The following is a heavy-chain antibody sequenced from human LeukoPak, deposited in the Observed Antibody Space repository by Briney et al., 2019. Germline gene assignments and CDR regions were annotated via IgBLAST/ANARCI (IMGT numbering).Heavy chain of an antibody. CDR1: GFTLSNYW. Sequence: EGSLRLSCAASGFTLSNYWMHWVRQGPGKGLVWVSRVSNDGSSTAYADSVRGRFTISRDNAKNTLYLQMNSLRAEDTAVYYCVGAAADTTPRPWGQGTLVTVSS. D-gene: IGHD6-13*01. CDR3: VGAAADTTPRP. CDR2: VSNDGSST. J-gene: IGHJ4*02. V-gene: IGHV3-74*01.